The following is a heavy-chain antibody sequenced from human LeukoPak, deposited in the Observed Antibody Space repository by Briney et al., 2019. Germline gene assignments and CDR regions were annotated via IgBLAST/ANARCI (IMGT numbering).Heavy chain of an antibody. D-gene: IGHD3-10*01. Sequence: PGGSLRLSCAASGFTFSSYWMRWVRQAPGKGLVWVSRINSDGSSRSYADSVKGRFTICRDNAQNTLNLQMNSLRAEDTAVYYCARANYYGSGRAAFDIWGQGTMVTVSS. J-gene: IGHJ3*02. V-gene: IGHV3-74*01. CDR3: ARANYYGSGRAAFDI. CDR2: INSDGSSR. CDR1: GFTFSSYW.